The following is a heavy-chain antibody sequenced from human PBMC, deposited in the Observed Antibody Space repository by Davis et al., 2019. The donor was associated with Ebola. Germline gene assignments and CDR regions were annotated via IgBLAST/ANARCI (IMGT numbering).Heavy chain of an antibody. CDR2: ISGSGGSI. Sequence: GGSLRLSCAASGFTFSSYAMSWVRQAPGKGLEWVSSISGSGGSIYYADSVKGRFTISRDTSKNTLYLQMISLRGEDTAVYYCAKDYLSGTSFDRSLGHWGQGTLVTVSS. V-gene: IGHV3-23*01. D-gene: IGHD1-7*01. J-gene: IGHJ5*02. CDR3: AKDYLSGTSFDRSLGH. CDR1: GFTFSSYA.